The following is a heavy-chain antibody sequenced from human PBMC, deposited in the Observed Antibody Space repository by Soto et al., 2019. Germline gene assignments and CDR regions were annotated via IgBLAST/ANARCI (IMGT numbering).Heavy chain of an antibody. CDR3: ARGARLLWFGELISLGYYFYLDV. J-gene: IGHJ6*03. CDR2: ISAYNGNT. D-gene: IGHD3-10*01. CDR1: GYTFTSYG. V-gene: IGHV1-18*01. Sequence: QVQLVQSGAEVKKPGASVKVSCKASGYTFTSYGISWVRQAPGQGLEWMGWISAYNGNTNYAQKLQGRVTMTTDTSTRTAYMELRSLRSDDTAVYYCARGARLLWFGELISLGYYFYLDVWGKGTTVTVSS.